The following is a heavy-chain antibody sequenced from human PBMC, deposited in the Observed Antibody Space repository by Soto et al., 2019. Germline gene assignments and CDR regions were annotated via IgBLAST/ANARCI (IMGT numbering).Heavy chain of an antibody. CDR3: ARDKITGLFDY. J-gene: IGHJ4*02. CDR1: GGSISSTSHY. V-gene: IGHV4-39*02. Sequence: SETLSLTCSVSGGSISSTSHYWGWIRQPPGKGLEWIASIYYSGNIYHNPSLKSRVTMSIDTSKKQFSLNLSSVTAADTAVYYCARDKITGLFDYWGQGTLVTVSS. CDR2: IYYSGNI. D-gene: IGHD2-8*02.